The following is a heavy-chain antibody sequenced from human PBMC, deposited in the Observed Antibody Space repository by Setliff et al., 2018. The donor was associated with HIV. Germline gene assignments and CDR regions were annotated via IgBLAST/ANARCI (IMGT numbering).Heavy chain of an antibody. V-gene: IGHV4-39*07. CDR1: GVSLFTSDYY. Sequence: SETLSLTCTVSGVSLFTSDYYWGWVRQPPGKGLQWIGSLYYSGSFNYNPSLKSRVTISLDNSINQFSLNLTSVTAADTAVYFCARGTHCGGDCTNYFDSWGQGILVTVSS. CDR2: LYYSGSF. CDR3: ARGTHCGGDCTNYFDS. D-gene: IGHD2-21*01. J-gene: IGHJ4*02.